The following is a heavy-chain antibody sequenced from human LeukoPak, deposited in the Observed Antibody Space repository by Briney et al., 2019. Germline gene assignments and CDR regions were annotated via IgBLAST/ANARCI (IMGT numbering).Heavy chain of an antibody. CDR1: GYTFTSYH. Sequence: ASVKVSCKASGYTFTSYHIGWVRQAPGQGLEWMGWISTYNGNTDYAQKLQGRVTMTTDTSTSTAYMELRSLRSDDTAVYYCARGGSSWYLPYFDYWGQGTLVPVSS. D-gene: IGHD6-13*01. V-gene: IGHV1-18*01. CDR2: ISTYNGNT. J-gene: IGHJ4*02. CDR3: ARGGSSWYLPYFDY.